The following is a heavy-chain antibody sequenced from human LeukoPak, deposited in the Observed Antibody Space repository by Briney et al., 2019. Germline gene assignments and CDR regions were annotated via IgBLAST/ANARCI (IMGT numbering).Heavy chain of an antibody. Sequence: PSETLSLTCTVSGDSISSSSYYWGWIRQPPGKGLVGIGSIFHSGSTYYNPSLKSRVTISVDTSNNQFSLKLSSVTAADTAVYYCARQGKDYYYMDVWGKGTTVTISS. V-gene: IGHV4-39*01. CDR3: ARQGKDYYYMDV. J-gene: IGHJ6*03. CDR2: IFHSGST. CDR1: GDSISSSSYY. D-gene: IGHD4-23*01.